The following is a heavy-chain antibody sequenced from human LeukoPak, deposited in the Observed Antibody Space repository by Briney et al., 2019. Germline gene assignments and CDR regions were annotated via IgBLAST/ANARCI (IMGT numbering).Heavy chain of an antibody. CDR2: IYHSGST. CDR3: ARHDSSGPYNAFDI. J-gene: IGHJ3*02. Sequence: PSETLSLTCTVSGYFISSGYYWGRIRQPPGKGLEWIGSIYHSGSTYYNPSLKSRVTISVDTSKNQFSLKLSSVTAADTAVYYCARHDSSGPYNAFDIWGQGTMVTVSS. CDR1: GYFISSGYY. V-gene: IGHV4-38-2*02. D-gene: IGHD3-22*01.